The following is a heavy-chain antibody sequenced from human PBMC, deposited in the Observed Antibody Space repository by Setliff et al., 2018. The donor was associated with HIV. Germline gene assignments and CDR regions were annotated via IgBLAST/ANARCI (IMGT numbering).Heavy chain of an antibody. CDR3: ARGRHNSSRTSLVS. CDR2: IYYSGTT. Sequence: PSETLSLTCTVSGDSIINYYWTWIRQPPGKGLDWIGYIYYSGTTNYNPSLKSRVTIAVDTSKNQFSLKLTSVTAADTAVYYCARGRHNSSRTSLVSWGQGTLVTVSS. V-gene: IGHV4-59*01. CDR1: GDSIINYY. J-gene: IGHJ4*02. D-gene: IGHD6-6*01.